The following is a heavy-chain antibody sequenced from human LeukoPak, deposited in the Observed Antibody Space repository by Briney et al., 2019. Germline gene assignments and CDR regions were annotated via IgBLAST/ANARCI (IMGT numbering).Heavy chain of an antibody. CDR3: ATEGYYDSSGYYSDY. V-gene: IGHV1-24*01. CDR1: GYTLTALS. J-gene: IGHJ4*02. Sequence: ASVKVSCKVSGYTLTALSMHWVRQAPGKGFEWLGRFDPEKGETIYAQKFQGRVTMTEDTSTDTAYMELSSLRSEDTAVYYCATEGYYDSSGYYSDYWGQGTLVTVSS. D-gene: IGHD3-22*01. CDR2: FDPEKGET.